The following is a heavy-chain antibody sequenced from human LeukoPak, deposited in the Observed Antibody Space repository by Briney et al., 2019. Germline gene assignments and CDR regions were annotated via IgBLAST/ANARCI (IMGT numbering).Heavy chain of an antibody. CDR2: ISAYNGNT. CDR1: GYTFTSYG. Sequence: ASVKVSCKASGYTFTSYGNSWVRQAPGQGLEWMGWISAYNGNTNYAQKPQGRVTMTTDTSTSTAYMELRSLRSDDTAVYYCARELFTNYYGSGRVDYWGQGTLVTVSS. D-gene: IGHD3-10*01. V-gene: IGHV1-18*01. CDR3: ARELFTNYYGSGRVDY. J-gene: IGHJ4*02.